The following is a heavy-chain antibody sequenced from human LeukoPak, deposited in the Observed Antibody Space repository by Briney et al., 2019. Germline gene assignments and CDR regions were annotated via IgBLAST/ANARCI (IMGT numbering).Heavy chain of an antibody. D-gene: IGHD3-10*01. CDR1: GGSISSYY. CDR3: ARVRTYYYGSGSYPDY. CDR2: IYYSGST. Sequence: SETLSLTCTVSGGSISSYYWSWIRQPPGKGLEWIGYIYYSGSTNYNPSLKSRVTISVDTSKNQFSLKLSSVTAADTAVYYCARVRTYYYGSGSYPDYWGQGTLVTVSS. V-gene: IGHV4-59*12. J-gene: IGHJ4*02.